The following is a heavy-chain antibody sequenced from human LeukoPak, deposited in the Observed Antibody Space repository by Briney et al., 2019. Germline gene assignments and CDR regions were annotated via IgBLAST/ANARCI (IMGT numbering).Heavy chain of an antibody. J-gene: IGHJ3*02. CDR1: GFTFNTYS. Sequence: GSLRLSCAASGFTFNTYSMNWIRQPPGTGLEWIGYIYYSGSTNYNPSLKSRVTISVDTSKNQFSLKLSSVTAADTAVYYCARETTVVTPGRSDVFDIWGQGTMVTVSS. CDR3: ARETTVVTPGRSDVFDI. CDR2: IYYSGST. V-gene: IGHV4-59*01. D-gene: IGHD4-23*01.